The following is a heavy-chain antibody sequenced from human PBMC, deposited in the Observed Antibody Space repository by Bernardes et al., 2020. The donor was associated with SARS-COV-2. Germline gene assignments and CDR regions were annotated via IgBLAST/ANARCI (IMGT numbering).Heavy chain of an antibody. D-gene: IGHD4-17*01. CDR3: ARSTPTKSDYWGL. Sequence: GVSLRLSCAASGFTLSNYWMHWVRQAPGQGLLWVLRIDRDGTPKYADSVKGRFAVSRDVAKNTLYLQMSGLRPEDTAVYYCARSTPTKSDYWGLWGQGTLVTVSS. CDR1: GFTLSNYW. J-gene: IGHJ4*02. V-gene: IGHV3-74*03. CDR2: IDRDGTP.